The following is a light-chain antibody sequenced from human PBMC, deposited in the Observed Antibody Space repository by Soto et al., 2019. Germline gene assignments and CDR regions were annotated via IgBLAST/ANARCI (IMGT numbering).Light chain of an antibody. V-gene: IGKV3-15*01. CDR2: GAS. J-gene: IGKJ1*01. Sequence: EIVMTQSPATLSVSPGERATLSCRASQSVSSNLVWYQQKPGQAPRLLIYGASSRATGIPARFSGSGSGTEFTLTISSLQSEDLAVYYCQQSNNWPRTFGQGTKVDIK. CDR3: QQSNNWPRT. CDR1: QSVSSN.